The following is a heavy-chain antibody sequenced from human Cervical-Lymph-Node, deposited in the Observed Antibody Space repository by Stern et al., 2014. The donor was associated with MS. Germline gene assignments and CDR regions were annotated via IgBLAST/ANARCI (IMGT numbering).Heavy chain of an antibody. CDR2: VSSKAIDT. D-gene: IGHD5-18*01. Sequence: LVQSGGSLSLPCSASGFSFSSYALPWVRQAPGKGLEYVSAVSSKAIDTCYEDSVTGRVSSSRDNSKNTLYLQMRSLRDGDTALYYCLRVGGDDPPSELVTAQSFDYWGQGALVTVSS. V-gene: IGHV3-64D*08. CDR1: GFSFSSYA. J-gene: IGHJ4*02. CDR3: LRVGGDDPPSELVTAQSFDY.